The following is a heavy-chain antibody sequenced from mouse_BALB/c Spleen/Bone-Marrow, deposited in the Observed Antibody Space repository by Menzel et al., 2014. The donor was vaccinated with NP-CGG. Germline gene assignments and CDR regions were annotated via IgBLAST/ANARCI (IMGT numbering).Heavy chain of an antibody. V-gene: IGHV1-67*01. J-gene: IGHJ3*01. D-gene: IGHD2-2*01. CDR1: GYTFTDYA. CDR3: ARSGYGYDWFAY. Sequence: QVQLKESGPELVRPGVSVKISCKGSGYTFTDYAMHWVKQSHAKSLEWIGVISTYSGNTNYNQKFKGKATMTVDKSSSTAYMELARLTSEDSAIYYCARSGYGYDWFAYWGQGTLVTVSA. CDR2: ISTYSGNT.